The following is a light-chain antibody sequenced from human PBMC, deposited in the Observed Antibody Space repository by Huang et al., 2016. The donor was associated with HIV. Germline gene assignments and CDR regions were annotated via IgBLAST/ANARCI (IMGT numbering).Light chain of an antibody. CDR3: QQYNKWPKFT. J-gene: IGKJ3*01. CDR2: GAY. V-gene: IGKV3-15*01. Sequence: EIVMTQSPGTLSVSPGERATLSCRASESVGDDLAWYQQRPGQAPWLLIFGAYARAAGIPARCSGSGSGTEFTLSISSLQSEDFAVYYCQQYNKWPKFTFGPGTRVDMK. CDR1: ESVGDD.